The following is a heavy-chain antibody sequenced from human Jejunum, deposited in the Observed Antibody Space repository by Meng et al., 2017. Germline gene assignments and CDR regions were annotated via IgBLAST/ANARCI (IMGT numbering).Heavy chain of an antibody. V-gene: IGHV1-2*06. Sequence: QVHLVRSGAEVKKPGASVKASCKASGYTLTGHFMHWVRQAPGQGLEWMGRINPVSGATDYAQKFQGRVTMTVDTSITIAFMELSSLTSDDTAVYYCTRDKDGANFDYWGQGSLVTVSS. CDR3: TRDKDGANFDY. J-gene: IGHJ4*02. D-gene: IGHD3-10*01. CDR1: GYTLTGHF. CDR2: INPVSGAT.